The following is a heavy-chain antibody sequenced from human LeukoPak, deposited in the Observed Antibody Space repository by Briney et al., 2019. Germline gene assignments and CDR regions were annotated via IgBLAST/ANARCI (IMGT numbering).Heavy chain of an antibody. J-gene: IGHJ4*02. CDR1: GLTFSSYG. D-gene: IGHD6-13*01. CDR3: AKDLHGSGAAAGNY. V-gene: IGHV3-23*01. Sequence: GGSLRLSCAASGLTFSSYGMSWVRQAPGKGLERVSTISGSGGSTYYADSVKGRFTISRDNSKNTLYLQMNSLRAEDTAVYYCAKDLHGSGAAAGNYWGQGTLVTVSS. CDR2: ISGSGGST.